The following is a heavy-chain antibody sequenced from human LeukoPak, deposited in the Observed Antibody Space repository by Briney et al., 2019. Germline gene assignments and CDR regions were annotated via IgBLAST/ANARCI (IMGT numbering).Heavy chain of an antibody. J-gene: IGHJ6*04. CDR1: VGTFSSYA. V-gene: IGHV1-69*01. CDR2: IIPIFGTA. D-gene: IGHD2-2*01. Sequence: ASVPVSCQASVGTFSSYAISWVRQAPGQGLEWMGGIIPIFGTANYVQKFQGRVTITADESTSTAYMELSSLRSEDTAVYYCARGRIGRIVVVPAAMRPPYYYGMDVWGKGTTVTVSS. CDR3: ARGRIGRIVVVPAAMRPPYYYGMDV.